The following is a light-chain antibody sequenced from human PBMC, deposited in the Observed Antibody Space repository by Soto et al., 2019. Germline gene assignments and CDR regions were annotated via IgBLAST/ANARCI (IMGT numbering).Light chain of an antibody. J-gene: IGKJ2*01. CDR3: QQYGSSPPYT. Sequence: EIVLTQSPGTLSLSRGERATLSCRASQSVSSSYLAWYQQKPGQAPRLLIYGASSRATGIPDRFSGSGSGTHFTLTISRLEPEDFAVYYCQQYGSSPPYTFGQGTKLEIK. V-gene: IGKV3-20*01. CDR1: QSVSSSY. CDR2: GAS.